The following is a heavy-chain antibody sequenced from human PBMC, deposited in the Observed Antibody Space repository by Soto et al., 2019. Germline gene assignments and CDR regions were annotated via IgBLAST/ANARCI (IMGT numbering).Heavy chain of an antibody. CDR1: GFTFSNYD. J-gene: IGHJ4*02. CDR2: IWYDGNNK. D-gene: IGHD2-21*01. V-gene: IGHV3-33*01. Sequence: GRSLRVYCAAPGFTFSNYDMHWVRQAPGKGLEWVAVIWYDGNNKYYADSVKGRFTISRGNSNNTLYVQMTSLRAEDTAVYYCARGLHSLFDYWGQGTLVTVSS. CDR3: ARGLHSLFDY.